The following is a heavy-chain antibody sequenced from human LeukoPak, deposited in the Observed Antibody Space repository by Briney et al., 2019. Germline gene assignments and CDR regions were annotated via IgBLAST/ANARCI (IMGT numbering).Heavy chain of an antibody. CDR3: ALLTGMATTSNAFDI. J-gene: IGHJ3*02. D-gene: IGHD5-24*01. Sequence: GGSLRLSCATSGFTFSNFAMHWVRQTPGKGLEWVALTWFDGSSEYYADSVKGRFTISRDNAKNSLYLQMNSLRAEDTAVYYCALLTGMATTSNAFDIWGQGTMVTVSS. CDR2: TWFDGSSE. CDR1: GFTFSNFA. V-gene: IGHV3-33*01.